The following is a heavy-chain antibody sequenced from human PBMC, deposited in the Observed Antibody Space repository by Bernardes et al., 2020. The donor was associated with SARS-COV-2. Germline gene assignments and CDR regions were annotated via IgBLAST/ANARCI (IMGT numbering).Heavy chain of an antibody. J-gene: IGHJ6*02. Sequence: ASVKVSCKASGYTFTSYGISWVRQAPGQGLEWMGWISAYNGNTNHAQKLQGRVTMTTDTSTSKAYLELRSLRSDDTAVYYCARDGGPAAGTHYYYYGMDVWGQGTTVTVSS. V-gene: IGHV1-18*04. CDR3: ARDGGPAAGTHYYYYGMDV. D-gene: IGHD6-13*01. CDR2: ISAYNGNT. CDR1: GYTFTSYG.